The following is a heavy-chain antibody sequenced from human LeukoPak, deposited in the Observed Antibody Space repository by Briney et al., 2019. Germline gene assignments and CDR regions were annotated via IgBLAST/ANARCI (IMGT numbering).Heavy chain of an antibody. J-gene: IGHJ4*02. CDR3: ARGASGYDSSGPTGY. CDR2: INPSGGST. V-gene: IGHV1-46*03. Sequence: ASVKVSCKASGYTFTSYYMHWVRQAPGQGLEWMGIINPSGGSTSYAQKFQGRVTMTRDTSTSTVYMELSSLRSEDTAVYYCARGASGYDSSGPTGYWGQGTLVTVSS. D-gene: IGHD3-22*01. CDR1: GYTFTSYY.